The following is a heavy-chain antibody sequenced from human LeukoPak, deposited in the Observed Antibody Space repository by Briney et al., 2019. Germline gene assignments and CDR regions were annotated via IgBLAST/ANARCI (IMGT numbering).Heavy chain of an antibody. V-gene: IGHV1-69*04. Sequence: SVKVSCKASGGTFSSYAISWVRQAPGQGLEWMGRTIPILGIANYAQKFQGRVTITADKSTSTAYMELSSLRSEDTAVYYCARELTVAGTGFDYWGQGTLVTVSS. CDR2: TIPILGIA. CDR3: ARELTVAGTGFDY. D-gene: IGHD6-19*01. J-gene: IGHJ4*02. CDR1: GGTFSSYA.